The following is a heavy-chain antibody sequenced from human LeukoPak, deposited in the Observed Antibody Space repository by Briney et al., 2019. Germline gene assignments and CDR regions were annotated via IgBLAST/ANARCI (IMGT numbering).Heavy chain of an antibody. V-gene: IGHV4-39*07. CDR2: IYYSGST. D-gene: IGHD5-18*01. J-gene: IGHJ3*02. CDR1: GGSISSSSYY. Sequence: SETLSLTCTVSGGSISSSSYYWGWIRQPPGKGLEWIGSIYYSGSTYYNPSLKSRVTISVDTSKNQFSLKLSSVTAADTAVYYCARVLVDTAMVFAFDIWGQGTMVTVSS. CDR3: ARVLVDTAMVFAFDI.